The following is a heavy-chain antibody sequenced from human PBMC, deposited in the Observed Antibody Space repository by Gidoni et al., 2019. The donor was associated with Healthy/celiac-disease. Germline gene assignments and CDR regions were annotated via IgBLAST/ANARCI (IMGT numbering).Heavy chain of an antibody. CDR3: AKERYSSSSWGDYFDY. Sequence: EVQLLESGGGLVQPGGSLRLSCAASGFTFSSYAMSWVRQAPGKGLEWVSAISGSGGSTYYADSVKGRFTISRDNSKNTLYLQMNSLRAEDTAVYYCAKERYSSSSWGDYFDYWGQGTLVTVSS. V-gene: IGHV3-23*01. J-gene: IGHJ4*02. CDR1: GFTFSSYA. D-gene: IGHD6-13*01. CDR2: ISGSGGST.